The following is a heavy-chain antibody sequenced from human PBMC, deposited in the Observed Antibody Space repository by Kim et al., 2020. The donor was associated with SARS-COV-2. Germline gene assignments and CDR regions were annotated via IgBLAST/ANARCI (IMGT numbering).Heavy chain of an antibody. CDR1: GFSFSDTW. Sequence: GGSLRLSCAASGFSFSDTWMHWVRQAPGKGLVWVSYIKQDGSGTTYADSVKDRFTISRDNAKNMVYLQMNSLKVEDTAVYYCATDEGYCGGGSCHPSGPSPNWGQGTLVTVSS. CDR2: IKQDGSGT. CDR3: ATDEGYCGGGSCHPSGPSPN. J-gene: IGHJ4*02. V-gene: IGHV3-74*03. D-gene: IGHD2-15*01.